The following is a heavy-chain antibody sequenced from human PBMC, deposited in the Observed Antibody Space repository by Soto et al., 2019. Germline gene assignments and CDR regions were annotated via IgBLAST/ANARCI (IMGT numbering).Heavy chain of an antibody. CDR3: AKRHHSSSWYLAAFDI. CDR2: ISGSGGST. CDR1: GVTFSSYA. D-gene: IGHD6-13*01. J-gene: IGHJ3*02. V-gene: IGHV3-23*01. Sequence: EVQLLESGGGLVQPGGSLRLSCAASGVTFSSYAMSWVRHAPGKGLEWVSAISGSGGSTYYADSVKGRFTITRDNSKNTLYLQMNSLRAEDTAVYYCAKRHHSSSWYLAAFDIWGQGTMVTVSS.